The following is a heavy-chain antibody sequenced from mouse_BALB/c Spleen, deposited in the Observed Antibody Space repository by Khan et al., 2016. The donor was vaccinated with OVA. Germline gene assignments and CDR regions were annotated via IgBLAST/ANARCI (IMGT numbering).Heavy chain of an antibody. D-gene: IGHD4-1*01. CDR2: ISYSGRT. Sequence: EVQLQESGPGLVKPSQSLSLTCTVTGYSITSDYAWNWIRQFPGNKLEWMGYISYSGRTSYNPSLKSRLSVTRDTSKNQFFLQLNSGTTEDTATYDCAMGRTYWGQGTLVTVAA. V-gene: IGHV3-2*02. CDR3: AMGRTY. J-gene: IGHJ3*01. CDR1: GYSITSDYA.